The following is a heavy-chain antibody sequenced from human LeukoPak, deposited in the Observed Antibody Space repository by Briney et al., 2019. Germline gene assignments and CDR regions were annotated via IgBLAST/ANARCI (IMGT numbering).Heavy chain of an antibody. J-gene: IGHJ6*02. CDR3: ARGTTYSYYYGMDV. CDR1: GFTFTSFF. V-gene: IGHV3-21*01. CDR2: ISSSSSYI. Sequence: GGSLRLSCAASGFTFTSFFMNWVRQAPGKGLEWVSSISSSSSYIKYADSLKGRFTISRDNAKNSLYPQMNSLRAEDTAVYYCARGTTYSYYYGMDVWGQGTTVTVSS. D-gene: IGHD1-14*01.